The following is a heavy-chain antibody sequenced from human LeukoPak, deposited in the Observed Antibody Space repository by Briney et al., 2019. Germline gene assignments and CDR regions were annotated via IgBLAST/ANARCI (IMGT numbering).Heavy chain of an antibody. CDR3: ARDSGYRAYWYFDL. D-gene: IGHD3-10*01. CDR2: INHSGST. V-gene: IGHV4-34*01. Sequence: SETLSLTCTVSGGSISSYYWSWIRQPPGKGLEWIGEINHSGSTNYNPSLKSRVTISVDTSKNQFSLKLNSVTAADTAVYYCARDSGYRAYWYFDLWGRGTLVTVSS. J-gene: IGHJ2*01. CDR1: GGSISSYY.